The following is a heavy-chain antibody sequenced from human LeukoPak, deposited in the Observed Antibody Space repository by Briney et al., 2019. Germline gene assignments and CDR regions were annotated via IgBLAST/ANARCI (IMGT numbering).Heavy chain of an antibody. J-gene: IGHJ6*02. D-gene: IGHD3-3*01. CDR2: INPNSGGT. Sequence: ASVKVSCKASGYTFTGYYMHWVRQAPGQGLEWMGWINPNSGGTNYAQKFQGWVTMTRDTSISTAYMGLSRLRSDDTAVYYCARDLKTLTPTIFGVVTPTHHLDVWGQGTTVTVSS. CDR1: GYTFTGYY. CDR3: ARDLKTLTPTIFGVVTPTHHLDV. V-gene: IGHV1-2*04.